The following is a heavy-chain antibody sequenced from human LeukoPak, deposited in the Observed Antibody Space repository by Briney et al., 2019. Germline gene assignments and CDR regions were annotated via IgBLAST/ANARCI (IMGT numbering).Heavy chain of an antibody. V-gene: IGHV3-23*01. CDR2: ISGSGDST. CDR3: AKFGYSYGEINPEFDS. D-gene: IGHD5-18*01. J-gene: IGHJ4*02. Sequence: GGSLRLSCAASRFTFSIYAMSWVRQAPGKGLEWVSAISGSGDSTYYADSVKGRFTVSRDNSKNTLYLQMNSLRAEDTAVYYCAKFGYSYGEINPEFDSWGQGTLVTVSS. CDR1: RFTFSIYA.